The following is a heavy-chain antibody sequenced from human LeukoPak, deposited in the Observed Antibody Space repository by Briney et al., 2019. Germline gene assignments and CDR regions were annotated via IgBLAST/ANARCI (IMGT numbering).Heavy chain of an antibody. J-gene: IGHJ3*02. Sequence: GGSLRLSCAASGFTFSSYSMNWVRQAPGKGLEWVSSISSSSSYIYYADSVKGRFTISRDNAKNSLYLQMNSLRAEDTAVYYCARLIDCGGDCSIVPNDAFDIWGQGTMVTVSS. CDR3: ARLIDCGGDCSIVPNDAFDI. CDR2: ISSSSSYI. CDR1: GFTFSSYS. D-gene: IGHD2-21*02. V-gene: IGHV3-21*01.